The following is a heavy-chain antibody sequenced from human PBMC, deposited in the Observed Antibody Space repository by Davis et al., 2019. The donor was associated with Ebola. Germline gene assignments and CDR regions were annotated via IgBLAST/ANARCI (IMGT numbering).Heavy chain of an antibody. CDR2: IAGTGILT. CDR3: AGGESGWDASDI. J-gene: IGHJ3*02. D-gene: IGHD6-19*01. CDR1: AITFSSYA. V-gene: IGHV3-21*01. Sequence: GESLKISCADSAITFSSYAMTWVRQAPGKGLEWVASIAGTGILTFYADSVQGRFTVSRENAKNSLSLQMDSLRAEDTAVYYCAGGESGWDASDIWGRGTMVIVSS.